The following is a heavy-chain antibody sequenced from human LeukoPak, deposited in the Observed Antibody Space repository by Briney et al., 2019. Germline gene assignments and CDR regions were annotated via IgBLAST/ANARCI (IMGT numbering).Heavy chain of an antibody. D-gene: IGHD5-18*01. CDR3: ARRRGYSYGYHYFDY. V-gene: IGHV4-34*01. J-gene: IGHJ4*02. CDR1: GGSFSGYY. CDR2: INHSGST. Sequence: KTSETLPLTCAVYGGSFSGYYWSWIRQPPGKGLEWIGEINHSGSTNYNPSLKSRVTISVDTSKNQFSLKLSSVTAADTAVYYCARRRGYSYGYHYFDYWGQGTLVTVSS.